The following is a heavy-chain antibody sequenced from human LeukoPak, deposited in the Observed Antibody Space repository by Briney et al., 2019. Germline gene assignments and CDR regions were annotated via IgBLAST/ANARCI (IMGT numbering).Heavy chain of an antibody. J-gene: IGHJ3*02. CDR3: EIAAHAFDI. CDR2: IIPIFGTA. Sequence: ASVKVSCKASGGTFSSYAISWVRQAPGQGLEWMGGIIPIFGTANYAQKFQGRVTMTEDTSTDTAYMELSSLRSEDTAVYYCEIAAHAFDIWGQGTMVTVSS. V-gene: IGHV1-69*06. CDR1: GGTFSSYA.